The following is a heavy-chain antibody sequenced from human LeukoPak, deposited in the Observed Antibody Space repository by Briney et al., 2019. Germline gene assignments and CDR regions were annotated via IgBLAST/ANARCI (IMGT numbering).Heavy chain of an antibody. J-gene: IGHJ6*02. Sequence: SQTLSLTCAISGDSVSSNSAAWNWIRQSPSRGLEWLGRTYYRSKWYNDYAVSVKSRITINPDTSKNQFSLQLNSVTPEDTAVYYCAGGGYCRSTSCYGPTYYYYGMDVWGQGTTVTVSS. CDR2: TYYRSKWYN. D-gene: IGHD2-2*01. CDR1: GDSVSSNSAA. CDR3: AGGGYCRSTSCYGPTYYYYGMDV. V-gene: IGHV6-1*01.